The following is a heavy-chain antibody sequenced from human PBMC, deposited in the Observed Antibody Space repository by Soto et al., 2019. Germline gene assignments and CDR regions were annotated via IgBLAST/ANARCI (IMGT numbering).Heavy chain of an antibody. J-gene: IGHJ6*02. CDR1: GGSMSSYY. Sequence: SETLSLTCTVSGGSMSSYYWSWIRQPPGKGLEWIGYIYYSGSTNYNPSLKSRVTISVDTSKNQFSLKLSSVTAADTAVYYCARDRVYDFWSGYPAGGDYYGMDVWGQGTTVTVSS. CDR3: ARDRVYDFWSGYPAGGDYYGMDV. D-gene: IGHD3-3*01. V-gene: IGHV4-59*01. CDR2: IYYSGST.